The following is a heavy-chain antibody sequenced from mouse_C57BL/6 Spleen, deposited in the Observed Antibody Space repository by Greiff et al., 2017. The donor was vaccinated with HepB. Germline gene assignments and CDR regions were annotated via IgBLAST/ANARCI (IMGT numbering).Heavy chain of an antibody. CDR1: GYTFTSYW. J-gene: IGHJ3*01. CDR3: AREGLDWFAY. Sequence: VKLQEPGAELVKPGASVKMSCKASGYTFTSYWITWVKQRPGQGLEWIGDIYPGSGSTNYNEKFKSKATLTVDTSSSTAYMQLSSLTSEDSAVYYCAREGLDWFAYWGQGTLVTVSA. V-gene: IGHV1-55*01. CDR2: IYPGSGST.